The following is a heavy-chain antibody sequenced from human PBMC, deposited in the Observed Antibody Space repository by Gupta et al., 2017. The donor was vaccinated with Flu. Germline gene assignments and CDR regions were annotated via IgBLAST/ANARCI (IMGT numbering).Heavy chain of an antibody. CDR2: ISYDGNNK. D-gene: IGHD3-16*01. Sequence: QAPGKGLEWVAVISYDGNNKYYADSVKGRFTISRDNSKNTLYLQINSLRADDTAVYYCAKDPHTSMLFEDMDVWGQGTTVTVSS. J-gene: IGHJ6*02. V-gene: IGHV3-30*18. CDR3: AKDPHTSMLFEDMDV.